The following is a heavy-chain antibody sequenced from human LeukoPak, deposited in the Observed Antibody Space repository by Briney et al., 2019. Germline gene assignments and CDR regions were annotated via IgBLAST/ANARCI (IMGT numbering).Heavy chain of an antibody. CDR3: ARGLESSGSYESLYYFDY. CDR1: GYTFTSYY. Sequence: ASVNVSCKASGYTFTSYYMHWVRQAPGQGLEWMGIINPSGGSTSYAQKFQGRVTMTRDTSTSTVYMELSSLRSEDTAVYYCARGLESSGSYESLYYFDYWGQGTLVTVSS. D-gene: IGHD3-16*01. J-gene: IGHJ4*02. V-gene: IGHV1-46*01. CDR2: INPSGGST.